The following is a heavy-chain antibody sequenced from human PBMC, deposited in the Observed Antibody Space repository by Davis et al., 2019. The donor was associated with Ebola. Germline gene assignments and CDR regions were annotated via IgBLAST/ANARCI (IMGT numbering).Heavy chain of an antibody. CDR3: AGLGGDY. D-gene: IGHD6-6*01. CDR1: GGSSSGYF. V-gene: IGHV4-34*01. Sequence: GSLRLSCGVYGGSSSGYFWSWIRQPPGKGLEWIGEINHSGSTNYNPSLKSRVTISVDTSKNQFSLKLSSVTAADTAVYYCAGLGGDYWGQGTLVTVSS. CDR2: INHSGST. J-gene: IGHJ4*02.